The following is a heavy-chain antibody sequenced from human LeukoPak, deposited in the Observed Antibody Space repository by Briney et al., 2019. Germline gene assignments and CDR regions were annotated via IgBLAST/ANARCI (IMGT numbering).Heavy chain of an antibody. CDR2: ISSDGRTR. CDR1: GFTFSSYA. CDR3: AKRREVGSVAASFDY. Sequence: GGSLRLSCTTSGFTFSSYAMYWVRQAPGKGLEWVAVISSDGRTRFYADPVKDRSTISRDNSKNTLYFQMSSLREEDTATYYRAKRREVGSVAASFDYWGQGTLVTVSS. V-gene: IGHV3-30*18. D-gene: IGHD6-19*01. J-gene: IGHJ4*02.